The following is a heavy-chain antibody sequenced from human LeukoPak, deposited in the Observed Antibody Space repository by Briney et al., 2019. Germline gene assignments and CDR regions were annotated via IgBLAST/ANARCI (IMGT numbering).Heavy chain of an antibody. D-gene: IGHD3-16*02. CDR2: IIPIFGTA. CDR3: ARDQGYTAYYYYYYMDV. Sequence: GASVKVSCKASGGTFSSYAISWVRQAPGQGLEWMGGIIPIFGTANYAQKFQGRVTITADKSTSTAYMELSSLRSEDTAVYYCARDQGYTAYYYYYYMDVWGKGTTVTVSS. V-gene: IGHV1-69*06. CDR1: GGTFSSYA. J-gene: IGHJ6*03.